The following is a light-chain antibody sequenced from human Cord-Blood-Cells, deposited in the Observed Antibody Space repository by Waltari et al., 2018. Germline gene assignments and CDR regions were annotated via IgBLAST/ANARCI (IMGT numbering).Light chain of an antibody. CDR1: VLAKKY. CDR2: KDS. V-gene: IGLV3-27*01. CDR3: YSAADNNL. Sequence: LTQPSSVSVSPGQTARITCSGDVLAKKYARWFQQKPGQAPVLVIYKDSERPSGIPERFSGSSSGTTVTLTISGAQVEDEADYYWYSAADNNLFGGGTKLTVL. J-gene: IGLJ3*02.